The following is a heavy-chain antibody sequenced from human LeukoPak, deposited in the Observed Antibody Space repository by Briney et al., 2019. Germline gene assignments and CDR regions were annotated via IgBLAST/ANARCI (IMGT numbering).Heavy chain of an antibody. CDR2: IYSGDSDT. Sequence: GESLKISCKGSGYSFTSYWITWVRQMAGKGLEWMAIIYSGDSDTRYSPSFQGQVTISVDKSISTAYLQWSSLMASDTAIYYCAIHSYGSRHWGQGTLVTVSS. CDR3: AIHSYGSRH. V-gene: IGHV5-51*01. J-gene: IGHJ4*02. D-gene: IGHD3-10*01. CDR1: GYSFTSYW.